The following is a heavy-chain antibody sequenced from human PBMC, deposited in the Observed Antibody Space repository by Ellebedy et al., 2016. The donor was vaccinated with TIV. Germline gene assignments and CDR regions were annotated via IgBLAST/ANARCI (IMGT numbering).Heavy chain of an antibody. D-gene: IGHD3-10*01. CDR2: ISSSSSYI. V-gene: IGHV3-21*01. J-gene: IGHJ6*02. CDR3: VKDYYYGSGIPPIMDV. Sequence: PGGSLRLSCAASGFTFSSYSMNWVRQAPGKGLEWVSSISSSSSYIYYADSVKGRFTISRDNAKNSLYLQMSSLRAEDTAVYYCVKDYYYGSGIPPIMDVWGQGTTVTVSS. CDR1: GFTFSSYS.